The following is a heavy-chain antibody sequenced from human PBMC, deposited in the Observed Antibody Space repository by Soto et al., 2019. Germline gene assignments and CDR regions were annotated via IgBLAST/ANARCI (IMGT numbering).Heavy chain of an antibody. D-gene: IGHD3-10*02. J-gene: IGHJ3*01. Sequence: GGSLRLSCAASGFNFNTYAMSWVRQPPGKGLEWVSGISGGGGSIHYVDSVKGRFTISRDNSKNTLYLQMNSLRGEDTAVYYCAKGKSSNYVSHAFDVWGQGTMVTVSS. V-gene: IGHV3-23*01. CDR2: ISGGGGSI. CDR1: GFNFNTYA. CDR3: AKGKSSNYVSHAFDV.